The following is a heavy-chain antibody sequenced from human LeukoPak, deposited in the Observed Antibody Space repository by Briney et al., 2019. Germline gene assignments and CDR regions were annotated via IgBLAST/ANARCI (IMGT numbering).Heavy chain of an antibody. J-gene: IGHJ4*02. Sequence: SVKVSCKASGGTFSSYAISWVRQAPGQGLEWMGGIIPIFGTANYAQKFQGRVTITTDESTSTAYMELSSLRSEDTAVYYCASRRITVVTSKVTVAHDYWGQGTLVTVSS. CDR3: ASRRITVVTSKVTVAHDY. V-gene: IGHV1-69*05. D-gene: IGHD4-23*01. CDR2: IIPIFGTA. CDR1: GGTFSSYA.